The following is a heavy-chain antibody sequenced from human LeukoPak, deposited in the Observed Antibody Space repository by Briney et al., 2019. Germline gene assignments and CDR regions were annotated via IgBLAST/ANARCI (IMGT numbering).Heavy chain of an antibody. Sequence: SETLSLTCTVSGGSISSYYWSWIRQPPGKGLEWNGYIYSSGSTNYNPSLKSRVTISVDTSKIQFSLKLSSVTAADTAVYYCARLALQEVGATQTYYLDYWGQGTLVTVSS. J-gene: IGHJ4*02. CDR3: ARLALQEVGATQTYYLDY. CDR1: GGSISSYY. CDR2: IYSSGST. V-gene: IGHV4-59*01. D-gene: IGHD1-26*01.